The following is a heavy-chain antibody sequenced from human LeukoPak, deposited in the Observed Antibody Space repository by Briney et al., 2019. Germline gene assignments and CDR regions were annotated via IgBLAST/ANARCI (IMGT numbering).Heavy chain of an antibody. Sequence: GGSLRLSCAASGFIFSSFAMSWVRQAPGKGLEWVSGFRSSDNGTHYANSVKGRFTISRDNSKNTLSLQMNSLRGEDTALYYCAKFSAPSGGSSGWPWVIDNWGQGTLVTVSS. J-gene: IGHJ4*02. D-gene: IGHD3-16*01. CDR1: GFIFSSFA. CDR2: FRSSDNGT. CDR3: AKFSAPSGGSSGWPWVIDN. V-gene: IGHV3-23*01.